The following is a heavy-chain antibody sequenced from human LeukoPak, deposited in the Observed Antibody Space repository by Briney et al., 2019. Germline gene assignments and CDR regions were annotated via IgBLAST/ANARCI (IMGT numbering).Heavy chain of an antibody. D-gene: IGHD4-23*01. V-gene: IGHV3-23*01. CDR1: GFIFSYYG. Sequence: GGSLRLSCEVSGFIFSYYGMKWVRQAAGKGLEWVSAISDSGDATYYADSVKGRFTISRDNSKSTLYLQMNNLRAEDTALYYCAKERGHSKPFDYWGQGTLVTVSS. J-gene: IGHJ4*02. CDR2: ISDSGDAT. CDR3: AKERGHSKPFDY.